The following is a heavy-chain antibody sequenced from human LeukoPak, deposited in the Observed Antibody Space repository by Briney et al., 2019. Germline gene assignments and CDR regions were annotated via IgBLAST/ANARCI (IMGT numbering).Heavy chain of an antibody. CDR2: ISSSSSYI. CDR1: GFTFSSYS. CDR3: ARVRSGAGHDAFDI. J-gene: IGHJ3*02. V-gene: IGHV3-21*01. D-gene: IGHD1-14*01. Sequence: PGGSLRLSCAASGFTFSSYSMNWVRQAPGKGLEWVSSISSSSSYIYYADSVKGRFTISRDNAKNSLYLQMNSLRAEDTAVYYCARVRSGAGHDAFDIWGQGTMVTVSS.